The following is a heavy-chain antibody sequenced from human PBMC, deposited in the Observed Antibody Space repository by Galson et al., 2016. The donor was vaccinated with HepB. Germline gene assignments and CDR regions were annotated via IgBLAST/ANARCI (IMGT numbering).Heavy chain of an antibody. V-gene: IGHV3-23*01. CDR2: IGGSGGSA. CDR3: ARDADYQNTNAHYDVFDI. CDR1: GYTFSSYA. J-gene: IGHJ4*02. Sequence: SLRLSCAASGYTFSSYAMSWVRQAPGKGLEWVSGIGGSGGSAYYADSVKGRFTISRDNSKNTLYLQMNSLRAEDTAVYYCARDADYQNTNAHYDVFDIWGQGALVTVSS. D-gene: IGHD2-8*01.